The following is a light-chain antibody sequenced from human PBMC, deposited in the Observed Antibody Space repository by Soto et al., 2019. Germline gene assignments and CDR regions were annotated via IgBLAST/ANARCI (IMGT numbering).Light chain of an antibody. Sequence: EIVLTQSRATLSVSPGQSATLSYRASQSVSSNLGWYQQKPGQAPRLLIHGASTRATGIPARFSGSGSGTDFSLTISRLEPEDFAVYHCQQYSSSPRTFGQGTRLEIK. CDR1: QSVSSN. V-gene: IGKV3-15*01. J-gene: IGKJ5*01. CDR2: GAS. CDR3: QQYSSSPRT.